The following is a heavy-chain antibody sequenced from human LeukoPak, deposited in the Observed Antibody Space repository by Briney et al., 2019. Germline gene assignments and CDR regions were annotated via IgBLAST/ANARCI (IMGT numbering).Heavy chain of an antibody. D-gene: IGHD3-22*01. CDR3: ARTRSSGYLTFGY. V-gene: IGHV3-48*01. Sequence: GGSLRLSCAASEFTFSSYSMNWVRQAPGKGLEWVPYITNSGNSKSYADSVKGRFTISRDNTKSSLYLQMNGLRAEDTAVYYCARTRSSGYLTFGYWGQGILVTVSS. CDR1: EFTFSSYS. J-gene: IGHJ4*02. CDR2: ITNSGNSK.